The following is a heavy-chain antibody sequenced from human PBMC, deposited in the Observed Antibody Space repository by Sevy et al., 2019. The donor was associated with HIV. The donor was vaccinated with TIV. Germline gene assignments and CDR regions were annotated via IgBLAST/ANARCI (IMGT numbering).Heavy chain of an antibody. V-gene: IGHV4-34*01. CDR1: GGSFSGYY. J-gene: IGHJ4*02. Sequence: SETLSLTCAVYGGSFSGYYWSWIRQPPGKGLEWLGEINHSGSTNYNPSLKSRVTISVDTSNNQFSLKLSSVTAADTAVYYCARGEGDLTIWGQGTLVTVSS. D-gene: IGHD3-3*01. CDR2: INHSGST. CDR3: ARGEGDLTI.